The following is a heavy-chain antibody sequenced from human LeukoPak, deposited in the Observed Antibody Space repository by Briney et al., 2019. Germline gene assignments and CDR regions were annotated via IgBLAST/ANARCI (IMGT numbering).Heavy chain of an antibody. CDR3: AKGPHCSGGSCPFDY. CDR1: GFTFSSYA. V-gene: IGHV3-23*01. Sequence: PGGSLRLSCAASGFTFSSYAMTWVRQAPVKGLEWVSTITGSGDSTFYADSVKGRFTISRDNSKNTLYQQINSLRAEDTAVYYCAKGPHCSGGSCPFDYWGQGTLVTVSS. J-gene: IGHJ4*02. CDR2: ITGSGDST. D-gene: IGHD2-15*01.